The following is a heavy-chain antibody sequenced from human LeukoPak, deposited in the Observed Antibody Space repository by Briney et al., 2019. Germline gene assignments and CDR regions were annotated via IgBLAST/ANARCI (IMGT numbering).Heavy chain of an antibody. CDR2: ITGGGDTT. CDR1: GFTFSSNA. Sequence: GGSLRLSCAASGFTFSSNAMTWVRLAPEKGLECVSAITGGGDTTYYADSVKGRFTISRDNSRNTLYLQMNSLRAEDTALYYCAKAFGSSGYYQLPIDFWGQGTLVSVSS. D-gene: IGHD3-22*01. CDR3: AKAFGSSGYYQLPIDF. J-gene: IGHJ4*02. V-gene: IGHV3-23*01.